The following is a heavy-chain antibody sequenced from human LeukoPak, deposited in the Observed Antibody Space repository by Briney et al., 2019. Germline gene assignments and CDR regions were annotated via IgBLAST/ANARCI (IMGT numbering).Heavy chain of an antibody. J-gene: IGHJ6*02. Sequence: ASVKVSCKVSGYALTELSMHWVRQAPGKGLEWMGGFDPEDGETIYAQKFQGRVTMTEDTSTDTAYMELSSLRSEDTAVYYCATGTGYQLLYYYYGMDVWGQGTTVTVSS. CDR1: GYALTELS. CDR2: FDPEDGET. D-gene: IGHD2-2*01. CDR3: ATGTGYQLLYYYYGMDV. V-gene: IGHV1-24*01.